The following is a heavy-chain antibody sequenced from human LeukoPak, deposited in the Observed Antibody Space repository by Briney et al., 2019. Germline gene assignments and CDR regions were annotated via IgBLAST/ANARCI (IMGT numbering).Heavy chain of an antibody. V-gene: IGHV3-21*01. J-gene: IGHJ4*02. Sequence: GGSLRLSCAASGFTFSSYSMNWVRQAPGKGLEWVSTISSSSSYIYYADSVKGRFTISRDNAKNSLYLQMNSLRAEDTAVYYCARGGYGSGRGLLDYWGQGTLVTVSS. CDR2: ISSSSSYI. D-gene: IGHD3-10*01. CDR1: GFTFSSYS. CDR3: ARGGYGSGRGLLDY.